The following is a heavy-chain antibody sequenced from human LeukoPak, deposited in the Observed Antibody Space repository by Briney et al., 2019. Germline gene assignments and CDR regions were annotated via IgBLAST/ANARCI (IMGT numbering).Heavy chain of an antibody. J-gene: IGHJ5*02. V-gene: IGHV3-48*03. D-gene: IGHD3-22*01. Sequence: PGGSQRLSYSASGFTFSSYEMNWVRQAPGKGLEWISYIPSSGSSTYYADSVKGRFTISRDNAKKSLYLQMNSLRAEDTAVYYCARTYYYDSSGYREDWFDPWGQGTLVTVSS. CDR1: GFTFSSYE. CDR2: IPSSGSST. CDR3: ARTYYYDSSGYREDWFDP.